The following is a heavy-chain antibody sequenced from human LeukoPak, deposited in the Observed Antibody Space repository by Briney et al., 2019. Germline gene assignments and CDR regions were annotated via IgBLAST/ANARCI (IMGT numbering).Heavy chain of an antibody. CDR1: GFTFSSYA. J-gene: IGHJ3*02. Sequence: GGSLRLSCAASGFTFSSYAMSWVRQAPGKGLEWVSAISGSGGSTYYADSVKGRFTISRDNSKNTLYLQMNSLRAEDTAVYYCAKERSYYGSGYDAFDIWGQGTKVTVSS. D-gene: IGHD3-10*01. CDR2: ISGSGGST. CDR3: AKERSYYGSGYDAFDI. V-gene: IGHV3-23*01.